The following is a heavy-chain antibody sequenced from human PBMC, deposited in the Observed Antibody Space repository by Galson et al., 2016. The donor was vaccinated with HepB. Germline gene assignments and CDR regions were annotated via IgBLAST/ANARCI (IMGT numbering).Heavy chain of an antibody. CDR1: GDSVSSNSGA. CDR3: ARAGGLNGNFYFDY. J-gene: IGHJ4*02. CDR2: TYYRSKYYN. Sequence: CAISGDSVSSNSGAWNWIRQSPSRGLEWLGRTYYRSKYYNDYAVSVKSRITINPDTSKNQFSLPLNSVTPEDTAVYYCARAGGLNGNFYFDYWGQGTLVTVSS. D-gene: IGHD3-10*01. V-gene: IGHV6-1*01.